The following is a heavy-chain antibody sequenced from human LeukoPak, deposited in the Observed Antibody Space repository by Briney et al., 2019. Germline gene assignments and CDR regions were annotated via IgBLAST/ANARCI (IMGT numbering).Heavy chain of an antibody. V-gene: IGHV3-30*03. J-gene: IGHJ3*02. CDR1: GFTFSSYS. CDR2: ISYDGSNK. CDR3: ARDQDAIQLVAFDI. Sequence: GGSPRLSCAASGFTFSSYSMNWVRQAPGKGLEWVAVISYDGSNKYYADSVKGRFTISRDNSKNTLYLQMNSLRAEDTAVYYCARDQDAIQLVAFDIWGQGTMVTVSS. D-gene: IGHD1-1*01.